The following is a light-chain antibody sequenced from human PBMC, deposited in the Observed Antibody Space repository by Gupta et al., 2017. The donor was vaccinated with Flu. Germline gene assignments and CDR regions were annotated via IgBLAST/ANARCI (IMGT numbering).Light chain of an antibody. CDR2: AAS. CDR1: QSISSY. CDR3: QQRDSTPWT. Sequence: DIQMTQSPSSLSASVGDRVTITRRASQSISSYLNWYQQKPGKAPKLLIYAASRLQSGVPSRFSGSGSGTDFTLTISRLQPEDFATYYCQQRDSTPWTFGQGTKVEIK. J-gene: IGKJ1*01. V-gene: IGKV1-39*01.